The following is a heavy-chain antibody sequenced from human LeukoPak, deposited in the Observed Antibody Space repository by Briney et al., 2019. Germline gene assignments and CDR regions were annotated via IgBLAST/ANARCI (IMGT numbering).Heavy chain of an antibody. CDR1: GYTFTSYD. J-gene: IGHJ5*02. Sequence: SVKVSCKASGYTFTSYDINWVRQATGQGLEWMGWMNPNSGNTGYAQKFQGRVTITRNTSISTAYMELSSLRSEDTAVYYCARGPVDSLNWFDPWGQGTLVTVSS. CDR2: MNPNSGNT. CDR3: ARGPVDSLNWFDP. V-gene: IGHV1-8*03. D-gene: IGHD5-12*01.